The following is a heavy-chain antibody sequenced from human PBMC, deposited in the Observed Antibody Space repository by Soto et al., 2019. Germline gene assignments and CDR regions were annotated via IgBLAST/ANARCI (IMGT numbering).Heavy chain of an antibody. J-gene: IGHJ5*02. CDR2: INHSGST. D-gene: IGHD6-13*01. CDR1: GGSFSCYY. V-gene: IGHV4-34*01. Sequence: SETLSLTCAVYGGSFSCYYWSWIRQPPGKGLEWIGEINHSGSTNYNPSLKSRVTISVDTSKNQFSLKLSSVTAADTAVYYCARASSWYLSHWFDPWGQGTLVTVSS. CDR3: ARASSWYLSHWFDP.